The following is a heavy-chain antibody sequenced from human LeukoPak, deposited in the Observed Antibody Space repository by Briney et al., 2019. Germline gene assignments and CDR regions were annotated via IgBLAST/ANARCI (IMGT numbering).Heavy chain of an antibody. CDR2: IYTSGST. D-gene: IGHD3-22*01. J-gene: IGHJ3*02. V-gene: IGHV4-61*02. Sequence: SETLSLTCTVSGGSISSGSYYWSWIRQPAGKGLEWIGRIYTSGSTNYNPALKSRVTISVDTSKNQFSLKLSSVTAADTAVYYCARDGLYYYDSSGYRNDAFDIWGQGTMVTVSS. CDR1: GGSISSGSYY. CDR3: ARDGLYYYDSSGYRNDAFDI.